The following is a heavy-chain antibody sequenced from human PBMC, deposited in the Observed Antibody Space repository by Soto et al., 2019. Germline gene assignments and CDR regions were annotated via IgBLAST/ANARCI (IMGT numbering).Heavy chain of an antibody. CDR3: ARVYYYDSSGYSEGHGAFDI. CDR1: GYTFTSYY. D-gene: IGHD3-22*01. V-gene: IGHV1-46*01. Sequence: ASVKVSCKASGYTFTSYYMHWVRQAPGQGLEWMGIINPNGGSTSYAQKLQGRVTMTTDTSTSTAYMELRSLRSDDTAVYYCARVYYYDSSGYSEGHGAFDIWGQGTMVTVSS. CDR2: INPNGGST. J-gene: IGHJ3*02.